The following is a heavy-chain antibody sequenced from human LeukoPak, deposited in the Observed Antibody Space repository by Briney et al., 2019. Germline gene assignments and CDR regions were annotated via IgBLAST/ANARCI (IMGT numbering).Heavy chain of an antibody. CDR2: INPNRGGT. D-gene: IGHD7-27*01. Sequence: ASVKVSCKASGYTFTGYYMHWVRQAPGQGLEWMGWINPNRGGTNYAQKFQGRVTMTRDTSISTAYMELSRLRSDDTAVYYCARERGLGNAFDIWGQGTMVTVSS. V-gene: IGHV1-2*02. J-gene: IGHJ3*02. CDR1: GYTFTGYY. CDR3: ARERGLGNAFDI.